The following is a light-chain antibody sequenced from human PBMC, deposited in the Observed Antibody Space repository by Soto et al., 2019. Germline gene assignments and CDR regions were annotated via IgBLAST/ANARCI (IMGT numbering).Light chain of an antibody. V-gene: IGLV2-23*03. Sequence: QSGLTQPASVSLSPGQSITISCTGTSSDVGSYNLVSLYQQHPGKAPKLMIYEGSKRPSGVSNRFSGSNSGNTASLTISGLQAEDEADYYCCSYAGSSTFYVFGTGTKVTVL. J-gene: IGLJ1*01. CDR1: SSDVGSYNL. CDR2: EGS. CDR3: CSYAGSSTFYV.